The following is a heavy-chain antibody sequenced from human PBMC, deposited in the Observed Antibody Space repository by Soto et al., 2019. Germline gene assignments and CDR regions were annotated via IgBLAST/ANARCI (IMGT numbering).Heavy chain of an antibody. J-gene: IGHJ4*02. CDR1: GFTFSEDW. V-gene: IGHV3-7*01. CDR3: ARDSRGGAARRPTFYY. CDR2: MKPDETER. D-gene: IGHD6-6*01. Sequence: GGSLRLSCLLSGFTFSEDWMGWVRQAPGKGLEWVANMKPDETERYYVDSVRGRFTISRDNAKSSLFLQMNGLRDEDTGIYYCARDSRGGAARRPTFYYWGRGTLVTVSS.